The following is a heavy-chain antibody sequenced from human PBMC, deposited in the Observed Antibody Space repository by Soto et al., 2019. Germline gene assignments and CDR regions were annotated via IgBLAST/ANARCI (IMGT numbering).Heavy chain of an antibody. CDR3: ARSVFP. J-gene: IGHJ5*02. CDR1: GGSISTGCYY. CDR2: FYYSVIT. Sequence: QVQLQESGPGLVKPSQTLSLTCTVSGGSISTGCYYWNCIRQHPGKGLEWIGYFYYSVITYYNPCLKPRVTISVNTSKSQFCLKMSSVTAADTAVYYCARSVFPWGQGTLVTVSS. V-gene: IGHV4-31*03.